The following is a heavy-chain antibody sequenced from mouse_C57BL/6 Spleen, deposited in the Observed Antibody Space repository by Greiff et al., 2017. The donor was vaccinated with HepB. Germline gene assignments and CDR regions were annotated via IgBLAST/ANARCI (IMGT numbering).Heavy chain of an antibody. CDR1: GFNIKDDY. V-gene: IGHV14-4*01. Sequence: EVQLQQSGAELVRPGASVKLSCTASGFNIKDDYMHWVKQRPEQGLEWIGWIDPENGDTEYASKFQGKATITADTSSNTAYLQLSSLTSEDTAVYYCTPTGGYGVWFAYWGQGTLVTVSA. CDR3: TPTGGYGVWFAY. D-gene: IGHD1-1*01. J-gene: IGHJ3*01. CDR2: IDPENGDT.